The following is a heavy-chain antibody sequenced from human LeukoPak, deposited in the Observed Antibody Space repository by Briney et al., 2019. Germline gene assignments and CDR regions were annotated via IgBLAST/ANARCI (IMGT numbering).Heavy chain of an antibody. D-gene: IGHD5-18*01. Sequence: GGSLRLSCAASGFTFSSYEMNWVRQAPGKGLEWVSVIYSGGSTYYADSVKGRFTISRDNSKNTLYLQMNSLRAEDTAVYYCANSGYSYGPDAFDIWGQGTMVTVSS. J-gene: IGHJ3*02. V-gene: IGHV3-53*01. CDR3: ANSGYSYGPDAFDI. CDR2: IYSGGST. CDR1: GFTFSSYE.